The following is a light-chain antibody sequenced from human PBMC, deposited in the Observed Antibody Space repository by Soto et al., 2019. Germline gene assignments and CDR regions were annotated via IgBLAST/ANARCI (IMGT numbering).Light chain of an antibody. CDR3: CSYAGSYTSPYV. CDR2: DVS. J-gene: IGLJ1*01. Sequence: SALTQPRSVSGSPGQSVTISCTGTSSDVGGYNYVSWYQQHPGKAPKLMIYDVSKRPSGVPDRFSGSKSGNTASLTISGLQAEDEADYYCCSYAGSYTSPYVFGTGTKSPS. CDR1: SSDVGGYNY. V-gene: IGLV2-11*01.